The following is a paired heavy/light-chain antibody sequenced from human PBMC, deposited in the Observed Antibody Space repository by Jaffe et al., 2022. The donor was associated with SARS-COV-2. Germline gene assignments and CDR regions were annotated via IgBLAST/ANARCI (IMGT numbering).Light chain of an antibody. V-gene: IGKV3-11*01. Sequence: EIVLTQSPATLSLSPGERGTLSCRASQSVGRSLAWYQQKPGQAPRLLIYDASNRATGTPARFSGSGSGTDFTLTISSLEPEDFAVYYCQQRSNSIFTFGPGTKVDIK. CDR3: QQRSNSIFT. CDR2: DAS. CDR1: QSVGRS. J-gene: IGKJ3*01.
Heavy chain of an antibody. V-gene: IGHV1-18*01. CDR1: GYTFTNYK. D-gene: IGHD4-17*01. CDR2: ISAYSGHT. J-gene: IGHJ5*02. Sequence: QVQLVQSGAEVTKPGASVKVSCKASGYTFTNYKMTWVRQAPGQGLEWMGWISAYSGHTKYAESLQGRVTMTTDASTSTAYLELRSLRSDDTAVYYCARDLRDGDSLTWSDPWGQGTLVTVSS. CDR3: ARDLRDGDSLTWSDP.